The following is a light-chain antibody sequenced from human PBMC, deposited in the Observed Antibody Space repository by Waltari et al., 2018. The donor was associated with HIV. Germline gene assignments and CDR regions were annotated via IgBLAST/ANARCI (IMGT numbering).Light chain of an antibody. J-gene: IGKJ5*01. V-gene: IGKV3-15*01. Sequence: EIVVTQSPVTLSVSPGQRATLSCRSSQSIGNNLAGYQQRPGQPPRLLSYGGSTRATGIPDRFSGSGSGAQFTLTIDGLQSEDFAVYYCQQYNVRPPVTFGQGTRLDIK. CDR3: QQYNVRPPVT. CDR2: GGS. CDR1: QSIGNN.